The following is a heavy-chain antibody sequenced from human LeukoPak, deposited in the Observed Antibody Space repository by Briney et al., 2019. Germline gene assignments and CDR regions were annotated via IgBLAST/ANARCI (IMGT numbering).Heavy chain of an antibody. V-gene: IGHV4-59*12. Sequence: PSETLSLTCTVSGGSISSYYWSWIRQPPGKGLEWIGYFYYSGSTNYNPSLKSRVTISVDTSKNQFSLKLSSVTAADTAVYYCARASTMVRGVIRDAFDIWGQGTMVTVSS. D-gene: IGHD3-10*01. CDR1: GGSISSYY. J-gene: IGHJ3*02. CDR2: FYYSGST. CDR3: ARASTMVRGVIRDAFDI.